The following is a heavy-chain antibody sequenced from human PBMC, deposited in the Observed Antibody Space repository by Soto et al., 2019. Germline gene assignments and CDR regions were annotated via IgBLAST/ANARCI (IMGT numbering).Heavy chain of an antibody. CDR3: AKDYSSGWAPLGYYYYGMDV. CDR2: ISYDGSNK. J-gene: IGHJ6*02. V-gene: IGHV3-30*18. CDR1: GFTFSSYC. D-gene: IGHD6-19*01. Sequence: QVQLVESGGGVVQPGRSLRLSCAASGFTFSSYCMHWVRQAPGKGLEWVAVISYDGSNKYYADSVKGRFTISRDNSKNSLYLQMNSPRAEEPAVYYCAKDYSSGWAPLGYYYYGMDVWGQGPTVTVS.